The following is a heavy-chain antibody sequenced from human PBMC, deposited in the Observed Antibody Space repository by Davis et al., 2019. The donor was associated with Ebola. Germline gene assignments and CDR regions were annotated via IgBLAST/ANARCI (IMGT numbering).Heavy chain of an antibody. CDR1: GYRFTRYW. V-gene: IGHV5-51*01. Sequence: GESLKISCRASGYRFTRYWIGWVRQMPGKGLEWMGIIYPGDSDTRYSPSFQGQVTIAADKSINTGYLQWSSLKASDTAVYYCARCRSLGTYYYMDVWGKGTTVTVSS. CDR2: IYPGDSDT. CDR3: ARCRSLGTYYYMDV. J-gene: IGHJ6*03. D-gene: IGHD3-16*01.